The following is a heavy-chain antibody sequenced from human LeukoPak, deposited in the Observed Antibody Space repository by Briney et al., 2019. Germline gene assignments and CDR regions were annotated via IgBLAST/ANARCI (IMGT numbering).Heavy chain of an antibody. J-gene: IGHJ5*02. CDR3: VRDPT. V-gene: IGHV3-53*01. CDR1: RFTVRSNY. CDR2: IYSDGNT. Sequence: PGGSLRLSCAASRFTVRSNYMSWVRQAPGKGLEWVSVIYSDGNTYYADSVKGRFTISRDNSKNTLYLQMNSLRAEDTAVYYCVRDPTWGQGTLVTVSS.